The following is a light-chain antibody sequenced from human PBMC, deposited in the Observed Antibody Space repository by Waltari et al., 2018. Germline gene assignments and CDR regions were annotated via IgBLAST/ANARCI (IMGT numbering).Light chain of an antibody. CDR3: QTWDSNTLI. V-gene: IGLV3-1*01. CDR2: RDT. J-gene: IGLJ2*01. Sequence: SSELTQPPSVSVSPGQTATVTCSGDELGDRYASWYQQRPGQSPLLVIYRDTMRPSGSPERFSGSNSVTTATLTISGTQAMDEADYYCQTWDSNTLIFGGGTKLTVL. CDR1: ELGDRY.